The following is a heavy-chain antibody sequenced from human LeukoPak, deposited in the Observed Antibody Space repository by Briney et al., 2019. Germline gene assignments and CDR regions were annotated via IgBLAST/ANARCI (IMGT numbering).Heavy chain of an antibody. CDR2: ISAYNGNT. D-gene: IGHD3-10*01. Sequence: ASVKVSCKASGYTFTSYGISWVRQAPGQGLEWMGWISAYNGNTNYAQKLQGRVTMTTDTSTSTAYMELRSLRSDDTAVYYCARGYGSGSYYKQYYFDYWGQGTLVTVSS. CDR3: ARGYGSGSYYKQYYFDY. CDR1: GYTFTSYG. J-gene: IGHJ4*02. V-gene: IGHV1-18*01.